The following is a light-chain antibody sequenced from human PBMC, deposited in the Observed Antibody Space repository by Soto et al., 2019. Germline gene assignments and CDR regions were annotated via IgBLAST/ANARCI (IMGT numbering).Light chain of an antibody. Sequence: QSALTQPASVSGSPGQSITISCTGTSSDVWSYNLVSWYQQHPGKAPKLMIYEGSKRPSGVSNRFSGSKSGNTASLTISGLQAEDEADYYCCSYAGSSYVFGTGTKLTVL. CDR3: CSYAGSSYV. J-gene: IGLJ1*01. CDR2: EGS. CDR1: SSDVWSYNL. V-gene: IGLV2-23*01.